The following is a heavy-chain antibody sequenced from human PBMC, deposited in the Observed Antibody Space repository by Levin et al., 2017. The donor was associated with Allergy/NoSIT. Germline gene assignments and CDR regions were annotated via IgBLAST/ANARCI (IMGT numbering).Heavy chain of an antibody. Sequence: QAGGSLRLSCAASGFTFSSHGMHWVRQAPGKGLEWVALIWYDGSQKYYADSVKGRFAISRDNSRNTLYLQMSSLRAEDTAIYYCARVTTSYLDYWGQGALVTVSS. CDR3: ARVTTSYLDY. J-gene: IGHJ4*02. CDR2: IWYDGSQK. CDR1: GFTFSSHG. D-gene: IGHD4-17*01. V-gene: IGHV3-33*01.